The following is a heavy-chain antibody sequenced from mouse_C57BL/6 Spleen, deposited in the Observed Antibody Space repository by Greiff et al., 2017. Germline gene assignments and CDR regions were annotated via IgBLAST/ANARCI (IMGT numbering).Heavy chain of an antibody. CDR3: ARDSLITTVVGDYFDY. CDR2: ISDGGSYT. D-gene: IGHD1-1*01. CDR1: GFTFSSYA. V-gene: IGHV5-4*01. J-gene: IGHJ2*01. Sequence: EVKVVESGGGLVKPGGSLKLSCAASGFTFSSYAMSWVRQTPEKRLEWVATISDGGSYTYYPDNVKGRFTISRDNAKNNLYLQMSHLKSEDTAMYYCARDSLITTVVGDYFDYWGQGTTLTVSS.